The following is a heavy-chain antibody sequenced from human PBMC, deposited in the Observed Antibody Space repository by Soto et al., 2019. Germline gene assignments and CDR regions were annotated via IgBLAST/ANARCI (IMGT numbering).Heavy chain of an antibody. Sequence: ASVKVSCKASGYTFTSYTIHWVRQAPGQRPEWMGWIDAGNGNTKYSQKFQGRVTITRDTSASIIYMELSSLRSEDGAVYYCARIGSWALNFDYWGQGTQVTVSS. CDR2: IDAGNGNT. D-gene: IGHD6-13*01. J-gene: IGHJ4*02. CDR3: ARIGSWALNFDY. CDR1: GYTFTSYT. V-gene: IGHV1-3*01.